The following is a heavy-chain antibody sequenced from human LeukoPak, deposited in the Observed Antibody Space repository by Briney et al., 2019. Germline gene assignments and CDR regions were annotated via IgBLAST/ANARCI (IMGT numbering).Heavy chain of an antibody. CDR1: GFTFSSYA. CDR3: ARTGAYDIVVVPAATREGYFDY. J-gene: IGHJ4*02. CDR2: ISGSGGST. V-gene: IGHV3-23*01. Sequence: GGSLRLSCAASGFTFSSYAMSWARQAPGKGLEWVSAISGSGGSTYYADSVKGRFTISRDNSKNTLYLQMNSLRAEDTAVYYCARTGAYDIVVVPAATREGYFDYWGQGTLVTVSS. D-gene: IGHD2-2*01.